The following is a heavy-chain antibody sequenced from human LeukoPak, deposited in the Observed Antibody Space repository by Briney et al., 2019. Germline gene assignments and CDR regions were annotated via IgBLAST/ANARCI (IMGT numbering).Heavy chain of an antibody. D-gene: IGHD3-3*01. J-gene: IGHJ5*02. V-gene: IGHV1-46*01. Sequence: ASVKVSCKASVYTFTSYYMHWVRQAPGQGLEWMGIINPSGGSTSYAQKFQGRVTMTRDTSTSTVYMELSSLRSEDTAVYYCARANKRFLEWYQGYWFDPWGQGTLVTVSS. CDR3: ARANKRFLEWYQGYWFDP. CDR1: VYTFTSYY. CDR2: INPSGGST.